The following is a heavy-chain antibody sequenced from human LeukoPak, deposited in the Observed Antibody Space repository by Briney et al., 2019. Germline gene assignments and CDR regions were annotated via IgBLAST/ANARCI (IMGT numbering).Heavy chain of an antibody. CDR1: GGSFSGYY. D-gene: IGHD2-15*01. CDR2: IFYSGTT. V-gene: IGHV4-34*12. J-gene: IGHJ5*02. CDR3: ARQGLQARWFDP. Sequence: PSETLSLTCAVYGGSFSGYYWSWIRQPPGKGLEWIGSIFYSGTTYYNPSPKSRVTISVDTSKNQFSLKLTSVTAADTAVYYCARQGLQARWFDPWGQGTLVTVSS.